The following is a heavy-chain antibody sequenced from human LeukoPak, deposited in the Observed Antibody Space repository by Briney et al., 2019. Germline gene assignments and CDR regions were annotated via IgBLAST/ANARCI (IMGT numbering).Heavy chain of an antibody. D-gene: IGHD4-17*01. CDR3: ARDSNGDYYFDY. J-gene: IGHJ4*02. V-gene: IGHV1-2*02. Sequence: ASVKVSCKASGYTFTGYYMHWVRQAPGQGLEWMGWINPSSGGTNYAQKFQGRVTMTRDTSTSTAYMELSRLRSDDTAVYYCARDSNGDYYFDYWGQGTLVTVSS. CDR2: INPSSGGT. CDR1: GYTFTGYY.